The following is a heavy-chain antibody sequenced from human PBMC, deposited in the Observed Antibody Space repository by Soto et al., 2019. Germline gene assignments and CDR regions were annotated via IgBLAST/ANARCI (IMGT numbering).Heavy chain of an antibody. V-gene: IGHV4-31*03. D-gene: IGHD3-3*01. CDR3: ARTELYDFWSGYSFDY. CDR1: CCSLRSGGYF. CDR2: IYYSGST. J-gene: IGHJ4*02. Sequence: TPSLTFTLSCCSLRSGGYFSGWIRPHPGKGLEWIGYIYYSGSTYYNPSLKSRVTISVDTSKNQFSLKLSSVTAADTAVYYCARTELYDFWSGYSFDYWGQGTLVTVSS.